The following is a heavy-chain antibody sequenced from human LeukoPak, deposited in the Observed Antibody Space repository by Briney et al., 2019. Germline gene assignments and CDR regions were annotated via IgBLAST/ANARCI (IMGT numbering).Heavy chain of an antibody. V-gene: IGHV3-21*01. CDR1: GFTFSSYS. Sequence: GGSLRLSCAASGFTFSSYSMNWVRQAPGKGLEWVSSISSSSYIYYADSMKGRFTISRDNAKNSLYLQMNSLRAEDTAVYYCARDGWQQLVENDPEYFQHWGQGTLVTVSS. J-gene: IGHJ1*01. CDR3: ARDGWQQLVENDPEYFQH. D-gene: IGHD6-13*01. CDR2: ISSSSYI.